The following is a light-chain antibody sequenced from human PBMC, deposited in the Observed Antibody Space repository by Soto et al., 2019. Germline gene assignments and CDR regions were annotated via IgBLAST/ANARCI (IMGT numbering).Light chain of an antibody. CDR2: GAS. CDR1: QSVNIY. V-gene: IGKV3D-15*01. CDR3: QQYDDWLRLT. J-gene: IGKJ4*01. Sequence: EIVITQSPATLSVSPGERATLSCRASQSVNIYLAWYQQKPGQAPRLLIFGASSRATGIPARFSGSGSGTGFNLTNHCLQSEDFAVYFCQQYDDWLRLTFGGGTKVDIK.